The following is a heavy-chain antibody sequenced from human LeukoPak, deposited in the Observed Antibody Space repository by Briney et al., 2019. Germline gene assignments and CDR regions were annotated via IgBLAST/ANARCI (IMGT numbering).Heavy chain of an antibody. CDR2: IYYSGGT. Sequence: SETLSLTCTVSGGSISSSSYYWGWIRQPPGRGLEWIGSIYYSGGTYYNPSLKSRVTISVDTSKNQFSLKLSSVTAADTAVYYCARVEINPEVYFDYWGQGTLVTVSS. CDR1: GGSISSSSYY. V-gene: IGHV4-39*07. CDR3: ARVEINPEVYFDY. J-gene: IGHJ4*02.